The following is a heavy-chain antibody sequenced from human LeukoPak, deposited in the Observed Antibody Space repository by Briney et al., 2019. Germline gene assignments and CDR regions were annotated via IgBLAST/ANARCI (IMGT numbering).Heavy chain of an antibody. CDR3: ARLKYSSGWPTNY. D-gene: IGHD6-19*01. CDR2: ISSSGSTI. V-gene: IGHV3-48*04. CDR1: GFTFSSYS. J-gene: IGHJ4*02. Sequence: GGSLRLSCAASGFTFSSYSMNWVRQAPGKGLEWVSYISSSGSTIYYADSVKGRFTISRDNAKNSLYLQMNSLRAEDTAVYYCARLKYSSGWPTNYWGQGTLVTVSS.